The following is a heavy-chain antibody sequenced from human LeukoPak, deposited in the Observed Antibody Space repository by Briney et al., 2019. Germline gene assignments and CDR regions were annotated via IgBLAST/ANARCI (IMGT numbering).Heavy chain of an antibody. D-gene: IGHD6-13*01. CDR3: ARDSGRQQLVRLGSSDFDY. Sequence: GASVKVSCKASGYTFTNYAMNWVRQAPGQGLEWMGWINTNTGNPTYAQGFTGRFVFSLDAFVSTAYLQIRRLKAEDTAVYYCARDSGRQQLVRLGSSDFDYWGQGTLVTVSS. CDR1: GYTFTNYA. V-gene: IGHV7-4-1*01. J-gene: IGHJ4*02. CDR2: INTNTGNP.